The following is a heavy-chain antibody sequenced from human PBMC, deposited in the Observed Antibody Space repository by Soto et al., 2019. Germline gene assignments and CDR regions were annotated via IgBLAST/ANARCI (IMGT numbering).Heavy chain of an antibody. CDR3: AKDGVEYYDSSGYRPYYYYGMDV. J-gene: IGHJ6*02. Sequence: GGSLRLSCAASGFTFSSYGMHWVRQAPGKGLEWVAVISYDGSNKYYADSVKGRFTISRDNSKNTLYLQMNSLRAEDTAVYYCAKDGVEYYDSSGYRPYYYYGMDVWGQGTTVTVSS. CDR2: ISYDGSNK. D-gene: IGHD3-22*01. V-gene: IGHV3-30*18. CDR1: GFTFSSYG.